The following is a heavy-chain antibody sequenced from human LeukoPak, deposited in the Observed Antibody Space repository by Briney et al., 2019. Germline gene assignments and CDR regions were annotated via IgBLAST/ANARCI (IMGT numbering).Heavy chain of an antibody. Sequence: ASVKVSCKASGYTFTSYGISWVRQAPGQGLEEMGWISAYNGNTNYAQKLQGRVTMTTDTSPSKAYMELRSLRSDDTAVYYCASGPTVTTPDAFDIWGQGTMVTVSS. CDR1: GYTFTSYG. CDR3: ASGPTVTTPDAFDI. D-gene: IGHD4-17*01. CDR2: ISAYNGNT. V-gene: IGHV1-18*01. J-gene: IGHJ3*02.